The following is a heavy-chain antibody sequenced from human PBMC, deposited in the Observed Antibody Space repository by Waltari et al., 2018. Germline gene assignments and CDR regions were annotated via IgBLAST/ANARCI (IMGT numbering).Heavy chain of an antibody. D-gene: IGHD3-22*01. CDR1: GFTFSSYG. V-gene: IGHV3-30*18. CDR2: IWYDGSNK. J-gene: IGHJ4*02. Sequence: QVQLVESGGGVVQPGRSLRLPCAASGFTFSSYGMHWVRQAPGKGLEGVAVIWYDGSNKYYADSVKGRFTISRDNSKNTLYLQMNSLRAEDTAMYYCAKDDDSSGYQGSSVDYWGQGTLVTVSS. CDR3: AKDDDSSGYQGSSVDY.